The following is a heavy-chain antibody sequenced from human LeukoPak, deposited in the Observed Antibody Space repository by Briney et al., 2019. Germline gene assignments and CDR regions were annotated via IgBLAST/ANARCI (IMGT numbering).Heavy chain of an antibody. CDR2: INHSGST. V-gene: IGHV4-34*01. CDR3: ARVGNIVVGDYYYMDV. D-gene: IGHD2-2*01. J-gene: IGHJ6*03. CDR1: GGSFSGYY. Sequence: SETLSLTCAVYGGSFSGYYWSWIRQPPGKGLEWIGEINHSGSTNYNPSLKSRVTISVDTSKNQFSLKLSSVTAADTAVYYCARVGNIVVGDYYYMDVWGKGTTVTVSS.